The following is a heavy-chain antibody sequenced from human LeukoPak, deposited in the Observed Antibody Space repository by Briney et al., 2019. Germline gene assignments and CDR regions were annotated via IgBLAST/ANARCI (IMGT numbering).Heavy chain of an antibody. V-gene: IGHV3-7*01. J-gene: IGHJ4*02. Sequence: PGGPLRLSCAASGFTFTGYWMTWVRQAPGKGLEWVANIKQDGIEKHYGDSVKGRFTISRDNAENSLYVQMNSVRAEDTAVYYCARDSTVTAYYVFDYWGQGTLVTVSS. CDR3: ARDSTVTAYYVFDY. CDR1: GFTFTGYW. CDR2: IKQDGIEK. D-gene: IGHD4-17*01.